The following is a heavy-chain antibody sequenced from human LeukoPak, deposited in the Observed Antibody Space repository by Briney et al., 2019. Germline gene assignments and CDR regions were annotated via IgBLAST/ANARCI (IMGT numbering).Heavy chain of an antibody. D-gene: IGHD3-10*01. J-gene: IGHJ4*02. CDR2: INRDGSTT. V-gene: IGHV3-74*01. Sequence: GGSLRLSCAASGFTFSNYWMLWVRQAPGKGLVWVSRINRDGSTTDYADSVKGRFIISRDNAKNTLYLQMNSLRAEDTAVYYCARDCYGSGDYWGQGTLVTVSS. CDR3: ARDCYGSGDY. CDR1: GFTFSNYW.